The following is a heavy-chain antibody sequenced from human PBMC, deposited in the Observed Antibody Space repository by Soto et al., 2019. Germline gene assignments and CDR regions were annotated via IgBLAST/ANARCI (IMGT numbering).Heavy chain of an antibody. D-gene: IGHD2-2*01. Sequence: SETLSLTCTVSGDSVSSDTYYWSWIRQPPGKGLEWIGYLFYTGSTSYNPSLNSRVTMLVDTSKNQFSLKLSSVTAADSAVYYCARAILGYCTSSSCNGGDYYYGMDVWGQGTTVTVSS. J-gene: IGHJ6*02. CDR3: ARAILGYCTSSSCNGGDYYYGMDV. V-gene: IGHV4-61*01. CDR2: LFYTGST. CDR1: GDSVSSDTYY.